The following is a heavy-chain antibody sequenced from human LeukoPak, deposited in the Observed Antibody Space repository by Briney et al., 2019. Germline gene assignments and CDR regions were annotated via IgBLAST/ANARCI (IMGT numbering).Heavy chain of an antibody. Sequence: GGSLRLSCAASEFTFNSHTMAWVCQAPGKGLECVSYISGSGSVIYYADSVKGRFTISRDNAKNSLHLQMNSLRAEDTAVYYCARGLYYMDVWGKGTTVTVSS. CDR1: EFTFNSHT. CDR2: ISGSGSVI. J-gene: IGHJ6*03. V-gene: IGHV3-48*01. CDR3: ARGLYYMDV.